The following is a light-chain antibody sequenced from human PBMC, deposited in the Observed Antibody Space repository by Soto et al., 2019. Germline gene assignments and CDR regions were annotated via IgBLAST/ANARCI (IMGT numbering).Light chain of an antibody. Sequence: EIVMTQSPATLSVSPGERATLPCRASQSVSSNLAWFQQKPGQAPRLLMYGASTRATGIPDRFSGSGSGTEFNLTISSLQSEDFAVYYCQQHNNWPPWTFGQGTKVEIK. CDR1: QSVSSN. V-gene: IGKV3-15*01. CDR2: GAS. J-gene: IGKJ1*01. CDR3: QQHNNWPPWT.